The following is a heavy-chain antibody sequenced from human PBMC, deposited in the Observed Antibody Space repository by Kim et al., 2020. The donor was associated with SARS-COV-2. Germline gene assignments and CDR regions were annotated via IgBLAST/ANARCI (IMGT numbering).Heavy chain of an antibody. D-gene: IGHD6-6*01. CDR1: RGTFSSYA. V-gene: IGHV1-69*13. CDR2: IIPIFGTA. J-gene: IGHJ5*02. Sequence: SVKVSCKASRGTFSSYAISWVRQAPGQGLEWMGGIIPIFGTANYAQKFQGRVTITADESTSTAYMELSSLRSEDTAVYYCARLRSSSSNWFDPWGQGTLVTVSS. CDR3: ARLRSSSSNWFDP.